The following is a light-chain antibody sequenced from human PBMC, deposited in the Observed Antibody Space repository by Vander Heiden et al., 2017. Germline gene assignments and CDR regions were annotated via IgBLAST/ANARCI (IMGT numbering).Light chain of an antibody. Sequence: NFILTQPPSVSKSPGHTVTISCTCSSGSIARNYVQWYQQRPGSSPTSVIYADNQRPSGVPDRFSGSIDSSSTSASLTIAGLKTEDEADYYGQSYDSSNQVFGGGTKLTVL. CDR1: SGSIARNY. J-gene: IGLJ3*02. CDR2: ADN. V-gene: IGLV6-57*01. CDR3: QSYDSSNQV.